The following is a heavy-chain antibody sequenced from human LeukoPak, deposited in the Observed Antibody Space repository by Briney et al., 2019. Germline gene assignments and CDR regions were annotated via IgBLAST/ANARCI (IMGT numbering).Heavy chain of an antibody. D-gene: IGHD3-3*01. CDR2: INPNSGGT. Sequence: ASVKVSCKASGYTFTAFYIYWVRQAPGQGLEWMAWINPNSGGTNYTQKFQGRVTMTSDTSIATAYMELSRLKPDDTAVYYCARDIGDYDFWSGYGMEVWGQGTTVTVSS. J-gene: IGHJ6*02. V-gene: IGHV1-2*02. CDR3: ARDIGDYDFWSGYGMEV. CDR1: GYTFTAFY.